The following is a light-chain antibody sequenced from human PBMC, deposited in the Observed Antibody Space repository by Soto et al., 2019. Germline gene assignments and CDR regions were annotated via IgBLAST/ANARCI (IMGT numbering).Light chain of an antibody. CDR1: QAINTY. J-gene: IGKJ5*01. Sequence: DIQMTQSPSFLSASVGDRVTISCRASQAINTYLNWYQQKPGKAPKLLIYGTSDLQNGVPSRFSGGGSGTDFTLTISSLQPEDFETYSCQQSYSTLLITFGQGTRLEV. CDR2: GTS. CDR3: QQSYSTLLIT. V-gene: IGKV1-39*01.